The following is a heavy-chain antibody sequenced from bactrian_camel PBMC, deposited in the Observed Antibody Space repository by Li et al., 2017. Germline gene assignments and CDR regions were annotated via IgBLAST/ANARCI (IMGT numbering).Heavy chain of an antibody. J-gene: IGHJ4*01. CDR1: GFTFSSYA. Sequence: VQLVESGGGLVQPGGSLRLSCAASGFTFSSYAMSWVRQAPGKGLEWVSTLNSGGGTASYAEPMKGRFTTSRDNAKNTLFLQLNSLQTEDTAVYYCAAGLLADYALGLGTQVTVS. D-gene: IGHD5*01. CDR2: LNSGGGTA. V-gene: IGHV3S31*01.